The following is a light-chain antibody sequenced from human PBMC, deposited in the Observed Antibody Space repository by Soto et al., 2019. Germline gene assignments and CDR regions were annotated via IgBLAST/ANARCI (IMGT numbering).Light chain of an antibody. CDR3: QQYSNLVT. CDR1: QSVSSW. V-gene: IGKV1-5*01. J-gene: IGKJ1*01. Sequence: DIQMTQSPSTLSASVGDRVTITCRASQSVSSWLAWYQQKPGKAPKLLIYDASSLESGVPSRFSGSGSGTEFTLTITSLQPDDSATYYCQQYSNLVTFGQGTKVDI. CDR2: DAS.